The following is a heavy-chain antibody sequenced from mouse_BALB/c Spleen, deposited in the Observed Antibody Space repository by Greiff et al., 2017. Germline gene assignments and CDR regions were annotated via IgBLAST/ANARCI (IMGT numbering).Heavy chain of an antibody. D-gene: IGHD1-1*01. CDR2: ISYSGST. J-gene: IGHJ4*01. CDR3: AREDTTVVAPYYYAMDY. V-gene: IGHV3-2*02. Sequence: EVKLVESGPGLVKPSQSLSLTCTVTGYSITSDYAWNWIRQFPGNKLEWMGYISYSGSTSYNPSLKSRISITRDTSKNQFFLQLNSVTTEDTATYYCAREDTTVVAPYYYAMDYWGQGTSVTVSS. CDR1: GYSITSDYA.